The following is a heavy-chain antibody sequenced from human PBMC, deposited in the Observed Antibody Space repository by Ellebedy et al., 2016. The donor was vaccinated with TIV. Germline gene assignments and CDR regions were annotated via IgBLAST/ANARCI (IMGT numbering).Heavy chain of an antibody. CDR1: GFTFSTYS. CDR3: ARVHGDYRIDY. J-gene: IGHJ4*02. V-gene: IGHV3-21*06. D-gene: IGHD4-17*01. Sequence: GGSLRLSCAASGFTFSTYSMNWVRQAPGKGLEWVSSMSGTNSYVHYAAPVEGRSTISRDNAKTSLYLHMSSLRVEDTAVYYCARVHGDYRIDYWGPGTLVTVSS. CDR2: MSGTNSYV.